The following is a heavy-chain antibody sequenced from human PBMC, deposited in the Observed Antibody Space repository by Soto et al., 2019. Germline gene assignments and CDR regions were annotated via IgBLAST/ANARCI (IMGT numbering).Heavy chain of an antibody. J-gene: IGHJ6*02. CDR2: INPGGGST. D-gene: IGHD5-12*01. CDR1: GYTFTSYS. CDR3: VRYSGYGDYYGMDV. Sequence: ASVKVSCKASGYTFTSYSIHWVRQAPGQGLEWMGKINPGGGSTTYAQKFQGRVTMTRDTSTSTVYMELSSLRSEDTAVHYCVRYSGYGDYYGMDVWGQGTTVTSP. V-gene: IGHV1-46*01.